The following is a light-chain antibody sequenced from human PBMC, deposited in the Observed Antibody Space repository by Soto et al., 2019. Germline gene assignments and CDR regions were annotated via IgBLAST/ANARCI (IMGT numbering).Light chain of an antibody. V-gene: IGLV2-11*01. J-gene: IGLJ2*01. CDR3: CSYAGSYTGV. CDR1: SSDVGGYNY. CDR2: DVS. Sequence: QSALTQPRSVSGCPGQSVTISCTGTSSDVGGYNYVSWYQQHPGKAPKLMIYDVSKRPSGVPDRFSGSKSGNTASLTISGLQAEDEADYYCCSYAGSYTGVFGGGTKLTVL.